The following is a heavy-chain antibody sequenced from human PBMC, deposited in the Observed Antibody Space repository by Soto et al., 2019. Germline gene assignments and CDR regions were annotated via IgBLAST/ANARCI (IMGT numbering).Heavy chain of an antibody. V-gene: IGHV4-39*01. Sequence: QLQLQESGPGLVKPSETLSLTCTVSGASISSKNYFWDWIRQPPGKGLEWIGSIHYSGSSYYKPSLKSRVTISVDTSKNQFSLKLSSVTASDTAVYYCARQSDCYGTSGLSYLDGWGQGTLVTVSS. D-gene: IGHD3-22*01. CDR3: ARQSDCYGTSGLSYLDG. CDR2: IHYSGSS. J-gene: IGHJ4*02. CDR1: GASISSKNYF.